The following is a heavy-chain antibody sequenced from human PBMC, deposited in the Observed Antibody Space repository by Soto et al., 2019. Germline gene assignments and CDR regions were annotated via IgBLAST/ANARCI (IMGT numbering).Heavy chain of an antibody. CDR3: ARDYYERRNIVLVPAAITPEVWFDP. CDR1: GGTFSSYA. J-gene: IGHJ5*02. V-gene: IGHV1-69*12. CDR2: IIPIFGTA. Sequence: QVQLVQSGAEVKKPGSSVKVSCKASGGTFSSYAISWVRQAPGQGLEWVGGIIPIFGTANYAQKFQGRVTITADESTSTAYMELSSLRSEDTAVYYCARDYYERRNIVLVPAAITPEVWFDPWGQGTLVTVSS. D-gene: IGHD2-2*02.